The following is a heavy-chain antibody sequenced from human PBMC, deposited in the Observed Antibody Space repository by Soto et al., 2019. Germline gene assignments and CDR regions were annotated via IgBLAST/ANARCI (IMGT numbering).Heavy chain of an antibody. CDR2: ISYDGSNK. Sequence: GGSLRLSCAASGFTFSSYGMHWVRQAPGKGLEWVAVISYDGSNKYYADSVKGRFTISRDNSKNTLYLQMNSLRAEDTAVYYCAKDEGSDSSSWYGGYYYYGMDVWGQGTTVTVSS. CDR1: GFTFSSYG. J-gene: IGHJ6*02. D-gene: IGHD6-13*01. V-gene: IGHV3-30*18. CDR3: AKDEGSDSSSWYGGYYYYGMDV.